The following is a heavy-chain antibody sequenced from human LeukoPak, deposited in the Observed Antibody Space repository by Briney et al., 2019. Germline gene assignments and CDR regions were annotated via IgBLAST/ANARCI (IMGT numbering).Heavy chain of an antibody. Sequence: ASVKVSCKASGYTFNSYDFNWLRQATGQGPGWMGWMNPNSGATGYAQKFQGRVTMTRSASINTAYMELSSLRSEDTAVYYCARGGRGRDYYYYGMDVWGQGTTVTVSS. CDR3: ARGGRGRDYYYYGMDV. CDR1: GYTFNSYD. D-gene: IGHD2-15*01. CDR2: MNPNSGAT. J-gene: IGHJ6*02. V-gene: IGHV1-8*01.